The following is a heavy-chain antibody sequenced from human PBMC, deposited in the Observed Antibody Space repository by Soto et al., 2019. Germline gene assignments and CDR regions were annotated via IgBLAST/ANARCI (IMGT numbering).Heavy chain of an antibody. V-gene: IGHV3-66*01. Sequence: GGSLRLSCAASGFTVSSNYMSWVRQAPGKGLEWVSVIYSGGSTYYADSVKGRFTISRDNSKNTLYLQMNSLRAEDTAVYYCAGTYFGWLSFGYWGQGTLVTVSS. CDR1: GFTVSSNY. CDR3: AGTYFGWLSFGY. J-gene: IGHJ4*02. CDR2: IYSGGST. D-gene: IGHD3-9*01.